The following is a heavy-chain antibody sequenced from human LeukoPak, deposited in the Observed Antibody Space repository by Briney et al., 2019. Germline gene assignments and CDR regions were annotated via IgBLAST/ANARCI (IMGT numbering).Heavy chain of an antibody. D-gene: IGHD4-11*01. J-gene: IGHJ4*02. V-gene: IGHV4-39*01. Sequence: SETLSLTCTVSGGSISSYYWGWIRQPPGKGLEWIGSIYYSGSTYYNPSLKSRVTISVDTSKNQFSLKLSSVTAADTAVYYCATQAVILQYYFDYWGQGTLVTVSS. CDR2: IYYSGST. CDR3: ATQAVILQYYFDY. CDR1: GGSISSYY.